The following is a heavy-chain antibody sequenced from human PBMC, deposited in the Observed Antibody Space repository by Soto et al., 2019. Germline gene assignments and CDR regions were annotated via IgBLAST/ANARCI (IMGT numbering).Heavy chain of an antibody. CDR3: ARAMPGRAV. D-gene: IGHD1-26*01. V-gene: IGHV3-30-3*01. J-gene: IGHJ6*02. Sequence: QVQLVESGGGVVQPGRSLRLSCAGSGFTLSDFAMHWVRQAPGKGLEWVALISNDGGYQHYGDSLRGRFTISRDNSKHMLYVQMTSLRVEDTAVYYCARAMPGRAVWGQGTAVTVSS. CDR1: GFTLSDFA. CDR2: ISNDGGYQ.